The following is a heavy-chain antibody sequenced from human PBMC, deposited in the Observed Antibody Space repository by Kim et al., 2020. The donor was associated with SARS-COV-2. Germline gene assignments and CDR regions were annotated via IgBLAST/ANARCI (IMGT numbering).Heavy chain of an antibody. J-gene: IGHJ4*02. Sequence: SETLSLTCTVSGGSVSTADYYWNWIRQSPGKGLEWIGYIYYSETTNFNPSLKSRVLMSLDSSKNQFSLKLKSVTAADTAVYYCARGLVVIGNYFAQWGPG. V-gene: IGHV4-30-4*01. D-gene: IGHD2-21*01. CDR1: GGSVSTADYY. CDR2: IYYSETT. CDR3: ARGLVVIGNYFAQ.